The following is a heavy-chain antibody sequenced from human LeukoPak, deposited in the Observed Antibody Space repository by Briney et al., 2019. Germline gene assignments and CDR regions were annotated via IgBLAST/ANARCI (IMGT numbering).Heavy chain of an antibody. J-gene: IGHJ6*04. CDR1: GFTFSGYA. D-gene: IGHD3-10*01. Sequence: GGSLRLSCAASGFTFSGYAMHWVRQAPGKGLEWVAVVSYDGDNKYYADSVKGRFTISRDNSKNTLYLQMNSLRAEDTAVYYCAKEERYYGSGGRYGMDVRGKGTTVTVSS. CDR3: AKEERYYGSGGRYGMDV. CDR2: VSYDGDNK. V-gene: IGHV3-30*04.